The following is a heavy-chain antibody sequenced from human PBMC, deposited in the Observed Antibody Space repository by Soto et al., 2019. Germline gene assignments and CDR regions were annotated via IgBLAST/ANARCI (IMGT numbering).Heavy chain of an antibody. J-gene: IGHJ3*02. V-gene: IGHV1-69*02. Sequence: QVQLVQSGAEVKKPGSSVKVSCKASGGTFSSYTISWVRQAPGQGLEWMGRIIPILGIANYAQKFQGRVTIXAXXSTSTAYMELSSLRSEDTAVYYCARRGAGPGAFDIWGQGTMVTVSS. CDR3: ARRGAGPGAFDI. CDR2: IIPILGIA. CDR1: GGTFSSYT. D-gene: IGHD1-26*01.